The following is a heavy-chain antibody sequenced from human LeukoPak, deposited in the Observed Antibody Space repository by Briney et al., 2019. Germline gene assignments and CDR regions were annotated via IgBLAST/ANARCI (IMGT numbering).Heavy chain of an antibody. J-gene: IGHJ2*01. D-gene: IGHD3-10*01. V-gene: IGHV4-30-2*01. CDR2: IYHSGST. Sequence: PSETLSLTCAVSGGSISSGGYSWSWIRQPPGKGLEWIGYIYHSGSTYYNPSLKSRVTISVDRSKNQFSLKLSSATAADTAVYYCARDRVVRGRSWYFDLWGRGTLVTVSS. CDR1: GGSISSGGYS. CDR3: ARDRVVRGRSWYFDL.